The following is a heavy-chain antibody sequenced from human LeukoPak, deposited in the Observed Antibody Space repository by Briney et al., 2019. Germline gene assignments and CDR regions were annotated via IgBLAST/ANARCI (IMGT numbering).Heavy chain of an antibody. CDR1: GFSFSVYE. Sequence: PGGSLRLSCAASGFSFSVYEIHWVRQAPGKGLEWISDISSSGTTTYYADSVKGRFTISRDNSKNTLYLQMNSLRAEDTAVYYCAEALSGYNSRLYYFYCMDVWGKGTTVTVSS. CDR3: AEALSGYNSRLYYFYCMDV. J-gene: IGHJ6*03. D-gene: IGHD6-13*01. CDR2: ISSSGTTT. V-gene: IGHV3-23*01.